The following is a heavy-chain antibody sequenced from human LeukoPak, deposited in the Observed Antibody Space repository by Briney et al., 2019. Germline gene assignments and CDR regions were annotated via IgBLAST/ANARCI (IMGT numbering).Heavy chain of an antibody. D-gene: IGHD3-16*01. CDR1: GGSISSRSYY. V-gene: IGHV4-39*01. CDR3: VGQLGYYDYVWAH. J-gene: IGHJ4*02. Sequence: PSETLSLTCTVSGGSISSRSYYWGWIRQPPGKGLEWIGSIYYSGSTYYNPSLKSRVTISVDTSKNQFSLKLSSVTAADTAVYYCVGQLGYYDYVWAHWGQGTLVTVSS. CDR2: IYYSGST.